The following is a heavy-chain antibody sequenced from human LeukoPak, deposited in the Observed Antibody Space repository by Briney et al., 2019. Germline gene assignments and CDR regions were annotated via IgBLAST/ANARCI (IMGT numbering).Heavy chain of an antibody. Sequence: GESLKISCKGSGYSFTSYCIGWVRQMPGKGLEWMGIIYPSDSDTRYSPSFQGQVTISADKSISTAYLQWSSLKASDTAMYYCARLPRPTRSSGFEYYFDYWGQGTLVTVSS. CDR1: GYSFTSYC. D-gene: IGHD6-19*01. CDR3: ARLPRPTRSSGFEYYFDY. V-gene: IGHV5-51*01. J-gene: IGHJ4*02. CDR2: IYPSDSDT.